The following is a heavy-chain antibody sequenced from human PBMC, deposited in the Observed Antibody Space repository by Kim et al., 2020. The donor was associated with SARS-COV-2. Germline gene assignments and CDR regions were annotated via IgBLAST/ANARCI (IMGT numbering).Heavy chain of an antibody. D-gene: IGHD3-22*01. CDR3: ARTPTNYYDSSGYLYYFDY. CDR2: IYYSGST. Sequence: SETLSLTCTVSGGSISSSSYYWGWIRQPPGKGLEWIGSIYYSGSTYYNPSLKSRVTISVDTSKNQFSLKLSSVTAADTAVYYCARTPTNYYDSSGYLYYFDYWGQGTLVTVSS. CDR1: GGSISSSSYY. J-gene: IGHJ4*02. V-gene: IGHV4-39*01.